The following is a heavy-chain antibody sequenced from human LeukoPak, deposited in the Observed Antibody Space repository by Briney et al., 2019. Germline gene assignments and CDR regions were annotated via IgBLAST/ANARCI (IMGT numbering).Heavy chain of an antibody. CDR3: AKASLGLIVVAVDY. J-gene: IGHJ4*02. CDR2: ISGSGGST. Sequence: PGGSLRLSCAASGFTFSSYWMSWVRQAPGKGLEWVSAISGSGGSTYYVDSVKGRFTISRDNSKNTLYLQMNSLRAEDTALYYCAKASLGLIVVAVDYWGQGTLVTVSS. CDR1: GFTFSSYW. D-gene: IGHD3-22*01. V-gene: IGHV3-23*01.